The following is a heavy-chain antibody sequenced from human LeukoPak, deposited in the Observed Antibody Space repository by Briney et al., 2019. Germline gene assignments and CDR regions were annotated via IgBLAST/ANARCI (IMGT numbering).Heavy chain of an antibody. CDR1: GFTFGDYG. D-gene: IGHD3-22*01. V-gene: IGHV3-49*04. CDR3: TRGDYYDSSGYYLLFDY. Sequence: GGSLRLSCTASGFTFGDYGMSWVRQAPGKGPEXXXXXXXXXYGGTTEYAASVKGRFTISRDDSKSIAHLQMNSLKTEDTAVYYCTRGDYYDSSGYYLLFDYWGQGTLVTVSS. J-gene: IGHJ4*02. CDR2: XXXXXYGGTT.